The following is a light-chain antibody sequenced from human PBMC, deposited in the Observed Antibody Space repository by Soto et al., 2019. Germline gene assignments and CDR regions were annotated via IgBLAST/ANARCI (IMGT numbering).Light chain of an antibody. Sequence: QSVLTQPASVSGSPGQSITISCTGTSSDVGGYNYVSWHQQHPGKAPKLVIYEATKRPSGVSSRFSGSKSGTTASLTISGLQAEDEADYYCCSYAGYTTYVFGSGTKVTVL. CDR1: SSDVGGYNY. CDR3: CSYAGYTTYV. CDR2: EAT. V-gene: IGLV2-23*01. J-gene: IGLJ1*01.